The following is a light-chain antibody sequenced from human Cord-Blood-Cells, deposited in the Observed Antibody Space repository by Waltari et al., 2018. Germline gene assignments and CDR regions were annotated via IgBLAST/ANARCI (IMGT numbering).Light chain of an antibody. CDR1: SSDVGGYNY. V-gene: IGLV2-8*01. Sequence: QSALTQPPSASGSPGQSVTISCTGTSSDVGGYNYFPWYQQHPGKAPKRMIYEVSKRPSGVPDRFSGSKSGNTASLTVSGLQAEDEADYYCSSYAGSNNFVVFGGGTKLTVL. CDR2: EVS. J-gene: IGLJ2*01. CDR3: SSYAGSNNFVV.